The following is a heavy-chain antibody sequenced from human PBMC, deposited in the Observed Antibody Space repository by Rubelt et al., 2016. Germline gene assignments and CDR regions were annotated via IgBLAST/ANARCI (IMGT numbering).Heavy chain of an antibody. J-gene: IGHJ6*02. CDR3: ARDLYYYGMDG. CDR1: GGSISSSNW. V-gene: IGHV4-4*02. Sequence: QLQLQESGPGLVKPSGTLSLTCAVSGGSISSSNWWSWVRQPPGKGLEWIGEIYHSGSTNYNPSLKRRVTKSGDKSKNHFSPEPSSGTGADTAVYYCARDLYYYGMDGWGQGTTVTVSS. CDR2: IYHSGST.